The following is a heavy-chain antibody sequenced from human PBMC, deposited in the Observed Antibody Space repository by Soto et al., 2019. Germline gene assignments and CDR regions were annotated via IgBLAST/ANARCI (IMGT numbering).Heavy chain of an antibody. J-gene: IGHJ4*02. V-gene: IGHV3-30*18. CDR2: ISYDGSNK. D-gene: IGHD3-9*01. CDR3: AKDLAVIRLVMGFDD. CDR1: GFPFSSYG. Sequence: GXSRSRSCPASGFPFSSYGMHGVRPDTGKGLEWVAVISYDGSNKYYADSVKGRFTISRDNSKNTLYLQMNSLRAEDTAVYDCAKDLAVIRLVMGFDDWGQGTLVTVSS.